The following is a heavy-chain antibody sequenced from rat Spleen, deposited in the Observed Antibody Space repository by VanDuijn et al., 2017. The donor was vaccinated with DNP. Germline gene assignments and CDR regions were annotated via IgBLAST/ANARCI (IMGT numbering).Heavy chain of an antibody. CDR1: GFTFSDYY. Sequence: EVQLVESGGGLVQPGRSLKLSCAASGFTFSDYYMAWVRQAPTKGLEWVASISYDGSRTYYRDSVKGRFTISRDNARSTLYLQMDSLRSEDTATYYCARRWHGYKYFDKWGQAVIVTVSS. CDR2: ISYDGSRT. J-gene: IGHJ2*01. CDR3: ARRWHGYKYFDK. V-gene: IGHV5-7*01. D-gene: IGHD4-1*01.